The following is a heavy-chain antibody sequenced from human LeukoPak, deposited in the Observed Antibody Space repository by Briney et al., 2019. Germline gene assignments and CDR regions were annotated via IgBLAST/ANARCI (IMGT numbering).Heavy chain of an antibody. J-gene: IGHJ5*02. V-gene: IGHV4-4*07. CDR1: GGSISSYY. D-gene: IGHD5-12*01. CDR2: IYTSEST. Sequence: PSETLSLTCTVSGGSISSYYWNWIRQPAGKGLEWIGRIYTSESTYYNPSLKSRVTMSVDTSKNQFSLKLTSVTAADTAVYYCAGDRGGGYGCFDPWGQGTLVTVSS. CDR3: AGDRGGGYGCFDP.